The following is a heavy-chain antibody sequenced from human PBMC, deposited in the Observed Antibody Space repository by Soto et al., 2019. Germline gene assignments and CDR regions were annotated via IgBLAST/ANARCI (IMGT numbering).Heavy chain of an antibody. CDR1: GYTFTIYG. D-gene: IGHD6-13*01. CDR2: ISAYNGNT. Sequence: ASVKVSCTASGYTFTIYGITWVRQAPGQGLEWMGWISAYNGNTNYAQKLQGRVTMTTDTSTSTAYMELRSLRSDDTAVYYCARDAGPGLFDCWGQGTLVTVSS. V-gene: IGHV1-18*01. CDR3: ARDAGPGLFDC. J-gene: IGHJ4*02.